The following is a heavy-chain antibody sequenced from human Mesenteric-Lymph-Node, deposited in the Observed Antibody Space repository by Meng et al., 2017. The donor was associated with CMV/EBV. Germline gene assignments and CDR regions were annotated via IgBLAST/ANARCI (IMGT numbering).Heavy chain of an antibody. CDR3: ARTLVPSATYYYYGMDV. D-gene: IGHD2-2*01. CDR2: ISIVGTYT. V-gene: IGHV3-21*01. CDR1: GFTFSDYA. J-gene: IGHJ6*02. Sequence: GESLKISCTVSGFTFSDYAMSWVRHVPGKGLEWVSSISIVGTYTYFADSVKGRFTISRDNAENSVYLHMNSLRAEDTAVYYCARTLVPSATYYYYGMDVWGQGTTVTVSS.